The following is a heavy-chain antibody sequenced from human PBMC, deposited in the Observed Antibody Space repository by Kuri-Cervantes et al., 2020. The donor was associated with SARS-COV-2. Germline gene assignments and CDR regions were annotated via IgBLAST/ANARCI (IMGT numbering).Heavy chain of an antibody. J-gene: IGHJ3*02. CDR1: GGSISSRDYC. Sequence: SETLSLTCTVSGGSISSRDYCWSWIRQPPGKGLEWIGYIYYSGSTYYNPSLKSRVTISVDTSKNQFSLKLSSVTAADTAVYYCARDAFDIWGQGTMVTVSS. CDR3: ARDAFDI. CDR2: IYYSGST. V-gene: IGHV4-30-4*08.